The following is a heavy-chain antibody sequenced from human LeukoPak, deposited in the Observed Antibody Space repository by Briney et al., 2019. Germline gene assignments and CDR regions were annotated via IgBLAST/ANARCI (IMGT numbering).Heavy chain of an antibody. Sequence: ASVKVSCKASGYTFTSYGISWVRQAPGQGLEWMGWISAYNGNTNYAQKLQGRVTMTTDTSTSTAYMELRSLRSDDTAVYYCARVTPRSGHDLPGGDYWGQGTLVTVSS. J-gene: IGHJ4*02. CDR3: ARVTPRSGHDLPGGDY. D-gene: IGHD5-12*01. CDR1: GYTFTSYG. CDR2: ISAYNGNT. V-gene: IGHV1-18*01.